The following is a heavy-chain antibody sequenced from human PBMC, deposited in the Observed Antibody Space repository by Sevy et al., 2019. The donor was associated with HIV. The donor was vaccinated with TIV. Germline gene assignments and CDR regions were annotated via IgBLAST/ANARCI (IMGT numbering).Heavy chain of an antibody. CDR1: GFTFNTHA. D-gene: IGHD3-22*01. V-gene: IGHV3-23*01. J-gene: IGHJ3*01. CDR2: ISGPGYGT. CDR3: AKALNPALESMLEVNLRSLKGFDV. Sequence: GGSLRLSCAASGFTFNTHAMNWVRQAPGKGLEWVSVISGPGYGTNYADSVKGRFTISRDNSKNTLFLQMNSLRDEDTAVYYWAKALNPALESMLEVNLRSLKGFDVWGQGTMVTVSS.